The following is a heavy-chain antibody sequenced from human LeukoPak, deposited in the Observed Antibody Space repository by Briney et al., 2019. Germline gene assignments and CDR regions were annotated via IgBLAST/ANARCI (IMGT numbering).Heavy chain of an antibody. V-gene: IGHV3-48*01. CDR2: ITNSGNSK. CDR1: EFTFSSYS. Sequence: GGSLRLSCAASEFTFSSYSMNWVRQAPGKGLEWVSYITNSGNSKSYADSVKGRFTISRDNTKNSLYLQMNGLRAEDTAVYYCAKDRLGRRIAAPQYWGQGTLVTVSS. D-gene: IGHD6-6*01. CDR3: AKDRLGRRIAAPQY. J-gene: IGHJ4*02.